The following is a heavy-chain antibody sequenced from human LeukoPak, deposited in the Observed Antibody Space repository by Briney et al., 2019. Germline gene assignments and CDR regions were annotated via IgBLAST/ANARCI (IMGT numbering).Heavy chain of an antibody. Sequence: PSETLSLTCAVYGGSFSGYYWSWIRQPPGKGLEWIGEINHSGSTNYNPSLKSRVTISVDTSKNQFSLKLSSVTAADTAVYYCASSPVGATDYWGQGTRVTVSS. D-gene: IGHD1-26*01. CDR3: ASSPVGATDY. CDR2: INHSGST. CDR1: GGSFSGYY. V-gene: IGHV4-34*01. J-gene: IGHJ4*02.